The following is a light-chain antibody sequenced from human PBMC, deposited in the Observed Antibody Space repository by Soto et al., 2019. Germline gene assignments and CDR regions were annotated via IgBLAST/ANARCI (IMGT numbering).Light chain of an antibody. CDR3: QRYGPSLTWT. Sequence: ETVLPPSPGTLSLSPGERATLSCRASQSVTSNYLAWYQQKPGQAPRLLIFGASGRATGIPDRFSGSGSGTDFTLTSSRLEPEDLAVYYCQRYGPSLTWTCGRGTKVDIK. V-gene: IGKV3-20*01. CDR1: QSVTSNY. J-gene: IGKJ1*01. CDR2: GAS.